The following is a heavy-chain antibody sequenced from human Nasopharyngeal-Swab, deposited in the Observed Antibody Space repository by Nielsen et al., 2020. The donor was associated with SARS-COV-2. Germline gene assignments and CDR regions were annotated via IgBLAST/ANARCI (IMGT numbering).Heavy chain of an antibody. V-gene: IGHV3-48*02. CDR2: ISSSSSTI. Sequence: GGSLRLSCAASGFTFSSYSMNWVRQAPGKGLEWVSYISSSSSTIYYADSVKGRFTISRDNAKNSLYLQMNSLRDEDTAVYYCARRNWESYYYGMDVWGQGTTVTVSS. J-gene: IGHJ6*02. CDR3: ARRNWESYYYGMDV. D-gene: IGHD7-27*01. CDR1: GFTFSSYS.